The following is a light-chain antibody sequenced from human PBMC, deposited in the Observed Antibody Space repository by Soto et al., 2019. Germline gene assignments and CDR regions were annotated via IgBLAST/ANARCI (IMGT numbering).Light chain of an antibody. J-gene: IGKJ5*01. Sequence: DIEMTQSPSSLSASVGDRVTISCRTSQTINNNLNWYQQRPGKAPKLLIYSSSSLLNGVPPRFSGSGSGTDFTLTISSLQPEDFATYFCQHTYITPITFGQGTRLDIK. CDR2: SSS. V-gene: IGKV1-39*01. CDR3: QHTYITPIT. CDR1: QTINNN.